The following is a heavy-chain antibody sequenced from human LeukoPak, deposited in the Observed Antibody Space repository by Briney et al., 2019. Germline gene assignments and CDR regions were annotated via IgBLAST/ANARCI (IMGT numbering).Heavy chain of an antibody. CDR3: ARDGWFGEFVFDD. J-gene: IGHJ4*02. CDR1: GFTFSSYS. D-gene: IGHD3-10*01. V-gene: IGHV3-21*01. CDR2: ISSSSSYI. Sequence: GGSLRLSCAASGFTFSSYSMNWVRQAPGKGLEWVSSISSSSSYIYYADSVKGRFTISRDNAKNSLYLQMNSLRAEDTAVYYCARDGWFGEFVFDDWGQGTLVTVSS.